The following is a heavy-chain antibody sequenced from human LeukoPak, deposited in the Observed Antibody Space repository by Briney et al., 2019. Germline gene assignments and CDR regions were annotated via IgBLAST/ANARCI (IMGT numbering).Heavy chain of an antibody. CDR3: ARVGDILTGYPYYFDY. J-gene: IGHJ4*02. CDR2: INFYNGNI. CDR1: GYIFTSYG. Sequence: ASVKVSCKASGYIFTSYGISWVRQAPGQGLEWMGWINFYNGNIDYAQKLQGRVTMTTDTSTSTAYMELRSLRSDDTAVYHCARVGDILTGYPYYFDYWGQGTLVTVSS. V-gene: IGHV1-18*01. D-gene: IGHD3-9*01.